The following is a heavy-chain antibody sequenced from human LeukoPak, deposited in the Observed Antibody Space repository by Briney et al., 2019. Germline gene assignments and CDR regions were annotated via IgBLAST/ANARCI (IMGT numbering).Heavy chain of an antibody. V-gene: IGHV4-59*12. CDR3: ARENPYYYGSGPFDY. CDR2: IYYSGST. D-gene: IGHD3-10*01. Sequence: SETLSLTCTVSGGSISSYYWSWIRQPPGKGLEWIGYIYYSGSTNYNPSLKSRVTISVDTSKNQFSLKLSSVTAADTAVYYCARENPYYYGSGPFDYWGQGTLVTVSS. CDR1: GGSISSYY. J-gene: IGHJ4*02.